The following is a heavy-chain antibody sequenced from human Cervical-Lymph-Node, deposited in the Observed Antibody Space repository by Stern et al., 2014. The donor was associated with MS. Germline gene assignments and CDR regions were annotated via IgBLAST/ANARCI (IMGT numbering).Heavy chain of an antibody. CDR3: ARDGGAGWYDY. D-gene: IGHD6-19*01. V-gene: IGHV3-30*04. Sequence: DQLVESGGGVVQPGRSLRLSCAASGFTFSTYAMHWVRQSPGKGLEWVAVISNDGSNEYYVDSVNGRFTISRDNSQNTLYLEMNSLRAEDTAMYYCARDGGAGWYDYWGQGTLVPVSS. J-gene: IGHJ4*02. CDR1: GFTFSTYA. CDR2: ISNDGSNE.